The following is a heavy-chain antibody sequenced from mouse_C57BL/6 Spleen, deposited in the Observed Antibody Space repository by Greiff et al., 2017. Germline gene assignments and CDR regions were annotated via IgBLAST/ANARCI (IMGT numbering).Heavy chain of an antibody. CDR3: TTGVVATGPFAY. V-gene: IGHV14-4*01. CDR1: GFNIKDDY. J-gene: IGHJ3*01. D-gene: IGHD1-1*01. Sequence: EVQLVESGAELVRPGASVKLSCTASGFNIKDDYMHWVKQRPEQGLEWIGWIDPENGDTEYASKFQGKATITADTSSNTAYLQLSSLTSEDTAVYYCTTGVVATGPFAYWGQGTLVTVSA. CDR2: IDPENGDT.